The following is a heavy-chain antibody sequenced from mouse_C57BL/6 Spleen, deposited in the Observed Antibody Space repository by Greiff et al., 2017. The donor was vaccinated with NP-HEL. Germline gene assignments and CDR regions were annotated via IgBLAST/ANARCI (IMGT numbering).Heavy chain of an antibody. J-gene: IGHJ1*03. CDR3: ARRDYYGSSPSWYFDV. V-gene: IGHV1-69*01. CDR1: GYTFTSYW. D-gene: IGHD1-1*01. Sequence: QVQLQQPGAELVMPGASVKLSCKASGYTFTSYWMHWVKQRPGQGLEWIGEIDPSDSYTNYNQKFKGKSTLTVDKSSSTAYMQLSSLTSEDSAVYYCARRDYYGSSPSWYFDVWGTGTTVTVSS. CDR2: IDPSDSYT.